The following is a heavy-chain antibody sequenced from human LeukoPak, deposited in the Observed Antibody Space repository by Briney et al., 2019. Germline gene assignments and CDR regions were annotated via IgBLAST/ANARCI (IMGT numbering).Heavy chain of an antibody. V-gene: IGHV3-7*03. Sequence: PGGSLRLSCAASGFTLSDYWLQWVRQAPGKGLEWVANIKQDGSEKYYVDSVKGRFTISRDNAKNSLYLQMNSLRAEDTAVYYCARDADSSPNEVAYYGMDVWGQGTTVTVSS. CDR3: ARDADSSPNEVAYYGMDV. CDR1: GFTLSDYW. J-gene: IGHJ6*02. D-gene: IGHD5-18*01. CDR2: IKQDGSEK.